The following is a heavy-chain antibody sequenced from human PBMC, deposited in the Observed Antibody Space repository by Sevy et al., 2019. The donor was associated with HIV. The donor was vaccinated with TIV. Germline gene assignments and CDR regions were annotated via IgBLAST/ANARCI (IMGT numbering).Heavy chain of an antibody. Sequence: ASVKVSCKVSGNTLTELSMHWVRQSPGKGLEWMGSFDPKHGERIYAQKFQGRISMTEDTSTDTAYMELSSLRSEDTAVYYCARESPLGVEWELSRPQNWFDPWGQGTLVTVSS. J-gene: IGHJ5*02. CDR1: GNTLTELS. D-gene: IGHD1-26*01. CDR2: FDPKHGER. CDR3: ARESPLGVEWELSRPQNWFDP. V-gene: IGHV1-24*01.